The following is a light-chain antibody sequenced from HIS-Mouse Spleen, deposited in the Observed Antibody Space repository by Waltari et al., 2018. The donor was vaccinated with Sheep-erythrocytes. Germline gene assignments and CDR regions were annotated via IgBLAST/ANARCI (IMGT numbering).Light chain of an antibody. J-gene: IGKJ2*01. CDR3: QQRSNWYT. CDR1: QSVSSY. V-gene: IGKV3-11*01. Sequence: EIVLTPSPATLSLSPGESATLSCRASQSVSSYLAWYQQKPGQAPRLLIYDASNRATGIPARFSGSGSGTDFTLTISSLEPEDFAVYYCQQRSNWYTFGQGTKLEIK. CDR2: DAS.